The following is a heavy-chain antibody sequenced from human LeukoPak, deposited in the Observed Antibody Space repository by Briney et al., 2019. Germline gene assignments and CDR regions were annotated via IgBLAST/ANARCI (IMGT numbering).Heavy chain of an antibody. CDR3: ARQNTPHGNFDY. V-gene: IGHV3-13*01. D-gene: IGHD1-26*01. Sequence: GGSLRLSCAASGFTFSSHDMHWVRQATGKGLEWVSAIGVAANTFYSGSVKGRFTISRENAKNSLYLLMSSLRAEDTAVYYCARQNTPHGNFDYWGQGTLVTVSS. J-gene: IGHJ4*02. CDR1: GFTFSSHD. CDR2: IGVAANT.